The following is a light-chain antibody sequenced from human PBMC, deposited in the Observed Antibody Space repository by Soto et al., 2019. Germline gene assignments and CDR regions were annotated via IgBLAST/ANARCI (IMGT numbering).Light chain of an antibody. J-gene: IGLJ2*01. CDR1: SSDAGGFNY. Sequence: QSVLTQPASVSGSPGQSITISCTGTSSDAGGFNYVSWYQQHPGKAPKLMIYDVSNRPSGVSNRFSGSKSGNTASLTISGLQAEDEADYYCSSYTGSSTLVLFGGGTKLTVL. V-gene: IGLV2-14*01. CDR2: DVS. CDR3: SSYTGSSTLVL.